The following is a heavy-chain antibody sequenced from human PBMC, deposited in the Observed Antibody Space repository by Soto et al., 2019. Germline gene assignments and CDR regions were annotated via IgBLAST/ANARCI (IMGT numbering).Heavy chain of an antibody. CDR2: IYWDDDK. J-gene: IGHJ4*02. CDR1: GFSLRDSGAG. CDR3: AHLTTGGFYFDY. V-gene: IGHV2-5*02. Sequence: QITLKESGPTLVKPTQTLTLTCTFSGFSLRDSGAGVGWIRQPPGKALEWLALIYWDDDKSYSPSLKSRLTITKDTSKNQVVLTMTNMDPVDTATYYCAHLTTGGFYFDYWGQGTLVTVSS. D-gene: IGHD4-17*01.